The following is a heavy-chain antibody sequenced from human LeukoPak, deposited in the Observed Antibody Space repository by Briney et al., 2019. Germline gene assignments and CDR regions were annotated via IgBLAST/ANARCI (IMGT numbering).Heavy chain of an antibody. D-gene: IGHD3-22*01. J-gene: IGHJ4*02. CDR2: ISSSGSTI. V-gene: IGHV3-48*04. CDR1: GFTFSNFW. CDR3: ARAPGYYYDSSGYYADY. Sequence: SGGSLRLSCAVSGFTFSNFWMNWVRQAPGKGLEWVSYISSSGSTIYYADSVKGRFTISRDNAKNSLYLQMNSLRAEDTAVYYCARAPGYYYDSSGYYADYWGQGTLVTVSS.